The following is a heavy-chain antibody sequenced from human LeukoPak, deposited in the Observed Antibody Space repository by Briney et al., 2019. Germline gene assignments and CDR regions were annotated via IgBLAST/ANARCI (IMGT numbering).Heavy chain of an antibody. V-gene: IGHV3-23*01. J-gene: IGHJ4*02. Sequence: GGSLRLSCAASGFTFSSYGMSWVRQAPGKGLEWVSAISGSGGSTYYADSVKGRFTISRDNSKNTLYLQMNSLRAEDTAVYYCAKRKQWGLYYFDYWGQGTLVTVSS. D-gene: IGHD6-19*01. CDR3: AKRKQWGLYYFDY. CDR1: GFTFSSYG. CDR2: ISGSGGST.